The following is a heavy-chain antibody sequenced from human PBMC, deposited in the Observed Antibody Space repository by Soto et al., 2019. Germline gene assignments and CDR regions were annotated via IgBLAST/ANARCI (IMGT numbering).Heavy chain of an antibody. D-gene: IGHD3-22*01. J-gene: IGHJ4*02. Sequence: PSETLSLTCAVYGGSFSGYYWSWIRQPPGKGLEWIGEINHSGSTNYNPSLKSRVTISVDTSKNQFSLKLSSVTAADTAVYYCGAADDLENSRGYYTPSLYRGKGTLVTLS. V-gene: IGHV4-34*01. CDR2: INHSGST. CDR1: GGSFSGYY. CDR3: GAADDLENSRGYYTPSLY.